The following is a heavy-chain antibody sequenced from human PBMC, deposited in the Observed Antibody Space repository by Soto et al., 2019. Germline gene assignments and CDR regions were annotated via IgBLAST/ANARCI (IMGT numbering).Heavy chain of an antibody. D-gene: IGHD3-22*01. CDR2: ISSSSSTI. CDR1: GFTFSNYS. Sequence: EVQLVESGGGLVQPGGSLRLSCAASGFTFSNYSMNWVRQAPGKGRVWVSYISSSSSTIYYADSVKGRFTLSRDNAKNSLYLQMNSLRDEHTAVYYCARVNGYYDSSGSSLDYWGQGTLVTVSS. J-gene: IGHJ4*02. CDR3: ARVNGYYDSSGSSLDY. V-gene: IGHV3-48*02.